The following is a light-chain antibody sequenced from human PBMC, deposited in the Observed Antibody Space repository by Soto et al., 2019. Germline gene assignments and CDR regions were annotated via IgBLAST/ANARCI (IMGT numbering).Light chain of an antibody. CDR1: NGGVGSYDV. V-gene: IGLV2-23*02. J-gene: IGLJ2*01. Sequence: QSVLTQPASVSGAPGQSITISCTGTNGGVGSYDVVSWYRHHPGKAPELLIYEVNKRHSGVSDRFSASKSGNTASLTISGLQVEDEADYYCASYAPVLFGGGTKLTVL. CDR3: ASYAPVL. CDR2: EVN.